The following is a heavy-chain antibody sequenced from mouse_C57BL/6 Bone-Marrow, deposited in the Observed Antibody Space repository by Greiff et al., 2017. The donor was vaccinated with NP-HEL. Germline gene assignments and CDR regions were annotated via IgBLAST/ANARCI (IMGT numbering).Heavy chain of an antibody. J-gene: IGHJ4*01. CDR2: INPYNGGT. Sequence: EVQLQQSGPVLVKPGASVKMSCKASGYTFTDYYMNWVKQSHGKSLEWIGVINPYNGGTSYNQKFKGKATLTVDKSSSTAYMELNSLTSEDSAVYYCARGEATVVVPWGQGTSVTVSS. V-gene: IGHV1-19*01. CDR1: GYTFTDYY. CDR3: ARGEATVVVP. D-gene: IGHD1-1*01.